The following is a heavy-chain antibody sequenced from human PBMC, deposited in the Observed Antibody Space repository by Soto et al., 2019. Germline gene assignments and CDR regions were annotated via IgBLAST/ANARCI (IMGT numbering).Heavy chain of an antibody. CDR2: IYYSGST. D-gene: IGHD6-19*01. V-gene: IGHV4-31*01. CDR1: GGSISSGGYY. CDR3: ARASSGWYVR. J-gene: IGHJ4*02. Sequence: QVQLQESGPGLVKPSQTLSLTCTVSGGSISSGGYYWSWIRQHPGKGLEWIGYIYYSGSTYYNPPLRXXVXIXXDTSKNQFSLKLSSVTAADTAVYYCARASSGWYVRWGQGTLVTVSS.